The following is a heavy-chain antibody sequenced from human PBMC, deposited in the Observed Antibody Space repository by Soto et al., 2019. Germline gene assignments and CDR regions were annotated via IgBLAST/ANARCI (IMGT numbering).Heavy chain of an antibody. Sequence: GESLKISCKASGHSITSYWIAWVRQMPGQGLEWMGIIFPDDSDTRYSPSFQGQVTISADKSISTAYVQWSSLKASDTAMYYCTRGGVATRTFDYWGQGTLVTVYS. J-gene: IGHJ4*02. V-gene: IGHV5-51*01. D-gene: IGHD3-3*01. CDR3: TRGGVATRTFDY. CDR1: GHSITSYW. CDR2: IFPDDSDT.